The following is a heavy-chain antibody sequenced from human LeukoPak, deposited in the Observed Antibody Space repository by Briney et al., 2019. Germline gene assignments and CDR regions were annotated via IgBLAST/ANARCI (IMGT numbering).Heavy chain of an antibody. D-gene: IGHD2-2*01. V-gene: IGHV5-51*01. Sequence: GESLKISCKGSGYSFTNYWIGWVRQMPGKGLEWMGITYPGDSDTRYSPSFQGQVTISADKSISTAYLQWNSLRAEDTAVYYCARVSIVVVPAASPGLDYHNWFDPWGQGTLVTVSS. CDR2: TYPGDSDT. CDR3: ARVSIVVVPAASPGLDYHNWFDP. J-gene: IGHJ5*02. CDR1: GYSFTNYW.